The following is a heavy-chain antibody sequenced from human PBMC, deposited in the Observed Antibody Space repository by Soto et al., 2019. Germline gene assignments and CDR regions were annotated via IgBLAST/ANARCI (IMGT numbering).Heavy chain of an antibody. V-gene: IGHV4-30-4*06. CDR2: IYYSGST. D-gene: IGHD2-15*01. CDR1: SSDVVC. J-gene: IGHJ5*02. Sequence: SSDVVCRSWLRQHPGKGLEWIGYIYYSGSTYYNPSLKSRVTISVDTSKNQFSLKLSSVTAADTAVYYCARVDLIVVGVVSSTDLLSNEIDP. CDR3: ARVDLIVVGVVSSTDLLSNEIDP.